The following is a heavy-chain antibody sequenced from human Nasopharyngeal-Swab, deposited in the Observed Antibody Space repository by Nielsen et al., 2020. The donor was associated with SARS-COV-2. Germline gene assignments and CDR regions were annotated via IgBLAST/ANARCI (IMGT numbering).Heavy chain of an antibody. V-gene: IGHV3-30*18. D-gene: IGHD6-19*01. J-gene: IGHJ6*03. Sequence: GGSLRLSCAASGFTFSSYGMHWVRQAPGKGLEWVTVISYDGSKKYYVDSVKGRFTISRDNSKNTLYLQMNSLRVEDTAVYYCAKDTAVAGEYYYYYYMDVWGKGTTVTVSS. CDR2: ISYDGSKK. CDR3: AKDTAVAGEYYYYYYMDV. CDR1: GFTFSSYG.